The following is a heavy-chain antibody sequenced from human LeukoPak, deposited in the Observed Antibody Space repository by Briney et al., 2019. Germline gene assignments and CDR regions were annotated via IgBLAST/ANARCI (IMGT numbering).Heavy chain of an antibody. Sequence: GGSLRLSCAASGFTFSSYWLSWVRQAPGKGLEWVANIKQDGSEKYYVDSVKGRFTISRDNAKNSLYLQMNSLRAEDTAVYYCAKVRNFRAPNYYYYGMDVWGQGTTVTVSS. CDR2: IKQDGSEK. V-gene: IGHV3-7*01. D-gene: IGHD3-3*01. J-gene: IGHJ6*02. CDR3: AKVRNFRAPNYYYYGMDV. CDR1: GFTFSSYW.